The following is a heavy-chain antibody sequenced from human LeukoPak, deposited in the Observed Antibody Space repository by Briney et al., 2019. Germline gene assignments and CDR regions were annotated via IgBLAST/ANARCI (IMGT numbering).Heavy chain of an antibody. CDR1: GYTFTGYY. V-gene: IGHV1-2*02. Sequence: ASVKVSCKASGYTFTGYYMHWVRQAPGQGLEWMGWINPNSGGTNYAQKFQGRVTMTRDTSISTAYMELSRLRSDDTAVYYCARESPAPVNCSGGSCYLETAAFDIWGQGTMVTVSS. D-gene: IGHD2-15*01. J-gene: IGHJ3*02. CDR2: INPNSGGT. CDR3: ARESPAPVNCSGGSCYLETAAFDI.